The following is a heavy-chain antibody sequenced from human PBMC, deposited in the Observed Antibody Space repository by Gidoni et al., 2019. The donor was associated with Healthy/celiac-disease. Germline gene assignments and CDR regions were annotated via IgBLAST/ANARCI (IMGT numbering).Heavy chain of an antibody. CDR1: AFPFSSYW. Sequence: ELQLVESGGGLVQPGGSLRLSCAASAFPFSSYWMHWVRQAPGKGLVWVSRINSDGSRTSYADSVKGRFTISRDNAKNTLYLQMNSLRAEDTAVYYCAREGLTPMYYGSGSYESYNWFDPWGQGTLVTVSS. CDR3: AREGLTPMYYGSGSYESYNWFDP. V-gene: IGHV3-74*01. D-gene: IGHD3-10*01. CDR2: INSDGSRT. J-gene: IGHJ5*02.